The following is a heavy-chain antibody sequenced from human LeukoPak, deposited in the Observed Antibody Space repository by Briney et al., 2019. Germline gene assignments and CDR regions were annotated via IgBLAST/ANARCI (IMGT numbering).Heavy chain of an antibody. CDR1: GGTFNRYA. CDR2: IIPIFGTA. D-gene: IGHD3-10*01. J-gene: IGHJ4*02. Sequence: GASVKVSCKASGGTFNRYAIYWVRQAPGQGREWVGGIIPIFGTANYAQKFQGRVTITADESTSTVYMDLSSLRSKDTAVYYCASNGVGSGRSKDFDYWGQGTLVTVSS. CDR3: ASNGVGSGRSKDFDY. V-gene: IGHV1-69*13.